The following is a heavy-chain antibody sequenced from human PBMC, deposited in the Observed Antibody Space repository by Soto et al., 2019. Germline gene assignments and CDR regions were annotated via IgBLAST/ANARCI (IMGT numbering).Heavy chain of an antibody. CDR2: IIPIFGTA. V-gene: IGHV1-69*06. J-gene: IGHJ1*01. CDR3: ASGEYYDSSGYYYGGYFQH. D-gene: IGHD3-22*01. Sequence: SVKVSCKASGGTFSSYAIRWVRQAPGQGLEWMGGIIPIFGTANYAQKFQGRVTITADKSTSTAYMELSSLRSEDTAVYYCASGEYYDSSGYYYGGYFQHWGQGTLVTVS. CDR1: GGTFSSYA.